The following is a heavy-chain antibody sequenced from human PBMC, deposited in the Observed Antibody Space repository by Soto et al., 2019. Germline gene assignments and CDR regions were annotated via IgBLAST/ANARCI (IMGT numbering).Heavy chain of an antibody. D-gene: IGHD5-18*01. Sequence: GASVKDSCKASVYTFTSYGISLVRQAPGQGLEWMGWISAYNGNTNYAQKLQGRVTMTTDTSTSTAYMELRSLRSDDTAVYYCARDPAAMVAPYYFDYWGQGTLVTVSS. CDR1: VYTFTSYG. J-gene: IGHJ4*02. CDR3: ARDPAAMVAPYYFDY. V-gene: IGHV1-18*01. CDR2: ISAYNGNT.